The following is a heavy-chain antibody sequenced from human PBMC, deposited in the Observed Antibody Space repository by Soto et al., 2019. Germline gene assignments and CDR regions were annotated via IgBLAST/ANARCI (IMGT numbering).Heavy chain of an antibody. J-gene: IGHJ6*02. CDR3: ARPGFRGTNGVLSLNYYYYYGMDV. D-gene: IGHD2-8*01. CDR1: GGSFSGYY. CDR2: INHSAST. V-gene: IGHV4-34*01. Sequence: SETLSLTCAVYGGSFSGYYWSWIRQPPWKGLEWIGEINHSASTNYNPSLKSRVTISVDTSKNQFSLKLSSVTAADTAVYYCARPGFRGTNGVLSLNYYYYYGMDVWGQGTTVTVSS.